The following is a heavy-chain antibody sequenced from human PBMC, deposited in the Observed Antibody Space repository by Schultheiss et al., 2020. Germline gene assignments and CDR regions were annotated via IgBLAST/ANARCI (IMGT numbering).Heavy chain of an antibody. CDR2: INPNSGGT. D-gene: IGHD3-10*01. J-gene: IGHJ4*02. CDR1: GYTFTGYY. V-gene: IGHV1-2*02. CDR3: ARDGGGYGSGSSFRGDY. Sequence: ASVKVSCKASGYTFTGYYMHWVRQAPGQGLEWMGWINPNSGGTNYAQKFQGRVTMTRDTSISTAYMELSRLRSDDTAVYYCARDGGGYGSGSSFRGDYWGKGTLVTVSS.